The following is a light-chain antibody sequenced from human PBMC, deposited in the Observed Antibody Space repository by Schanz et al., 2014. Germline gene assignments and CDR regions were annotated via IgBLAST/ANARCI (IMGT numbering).Light chain of an antibody. J-gene: IGLJ3*02. CDR2: GNS. CDR1: SSNIGAGYD. CDR3: QSFDSSLRDV. Sequence: QSVLTQPPSVSGAPGQRVTISCTGSSSNIGAGYDVHWYQQLPGTAPKLLIYGNSNRPSGVPDRISGSKSGTSASLAITGLQAEDEADYYCQSFDSSLRDVFGGGTKLTV. V-gene: IGLV1-40*01.